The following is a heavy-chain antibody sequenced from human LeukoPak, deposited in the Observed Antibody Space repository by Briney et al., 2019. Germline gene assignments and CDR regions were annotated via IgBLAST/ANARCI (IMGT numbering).Heavy chain of an antibody. CDR3: ARGYSYGNYYFDY. CDR2: MNPNSGNT. D-gene: IGHD5-18*01. Sequence: GASVKVSCKASGYTFTSYDINWVRQATGQGLEWMGWMNPNSGNTGYAQKFQGRVTMTRDTSTSTVYMELSSLRSEDTAVYYCARGYSYGNYYFDYWGQGTLVTVSS. J-gene: IGHJ4*02. CDR1: GYTFTSYD. V-gene: IGHV1-8*01.